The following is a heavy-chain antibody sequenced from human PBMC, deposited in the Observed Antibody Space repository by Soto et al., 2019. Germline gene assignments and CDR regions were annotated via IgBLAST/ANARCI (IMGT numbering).Heavy chain of an antibody. J-gene: IGHJ4*02. D-gene: IGHD1-26*01. Sequence: QVQLVQSGAEVKKPGASVKVSCKASGYTFTSYDINWVRQATGQGLEWMGWMNPNSGNTGYAQKSQGRVTMTRDSSISTAYMELISLRSEDTAVYYCASERGSRAVDYWGQGTLVTVSS. CDR1: GYTFTSYD. V-gene: IGHV1-8*01. CDR3: ASERGSRAVDY. CDR2: MNPNSGNT.